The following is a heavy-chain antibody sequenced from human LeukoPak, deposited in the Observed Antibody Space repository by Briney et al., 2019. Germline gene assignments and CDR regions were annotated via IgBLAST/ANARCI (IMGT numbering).Heavy chain of an antibody. CDR1: GFTFSSYG. V-gene: IGHV3-33*01. D-gene: IGHD3-3*02. J-gene: IGHJ5*02. CDR2: IWYDGSNK. Sequence: GGSLRLSCAASGFTFSSYGMHWVRQAPGKGLEWVAVIWYDGSNKYYADSVKGRFTISRDNSKNTLYLQMNSLRAEDTAVYYCARTLLADPNWFDPWGQGTLVTVSS. CDR3: ARTLLADPNWFDP.